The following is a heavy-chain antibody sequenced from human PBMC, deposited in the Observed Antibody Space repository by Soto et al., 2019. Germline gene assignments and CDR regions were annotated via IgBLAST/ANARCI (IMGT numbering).Heavy chain of an antibody. J-gene: IGHJ6*02. CDR2: INHSGST. CDR3: ARLYQEGSYYYGMDV. V-gene: IGHV4-34*01. CDR1: GGSFSGYY. Sequence: SETLSLTCAVYGGSFSGYYWSWIRQPPGQGLEWIGEINHSGSTNYNPSLKSRVTISVDTSKNQFSLKLSSVTAADTAVYYCARLYQEGSYYYGMDVWGQGTTVTVSS. D-gene: IGHD2-15*01.